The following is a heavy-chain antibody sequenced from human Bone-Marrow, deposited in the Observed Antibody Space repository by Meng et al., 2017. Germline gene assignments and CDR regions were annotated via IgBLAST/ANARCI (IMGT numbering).Heavy chain of an antibody. Sequence: EVEVVGAGGGLVKPGGSLRLSCVASGFSFTDAWMSWVRQAPGKGLEWVGRIKSNSDGGTTDYAAPVKGRFTISRDDSKNTLYLQMNSLITEDTAVYFCATGAAAADHWGQGTLVTVSS. D-gene: IGHD6-13*01. CDR3: ATGAAAADH. V-gene: IGHV3-15*01. CDR1: GFSFTDAW. J-gene: IGHJ4*02. CDR2: IKSNSDGGTT.